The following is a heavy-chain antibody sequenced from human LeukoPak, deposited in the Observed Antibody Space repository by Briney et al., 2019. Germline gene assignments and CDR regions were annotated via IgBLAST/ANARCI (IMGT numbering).Heavy chain of an antibody. V-gene: IGHV3-30*02. CDR3: AKRGGTFIGYFDY. D-gene: IGHD3-10*01. CDR2: IRYDGSDQ. J-gene: IGHJ4*02. Sequence: GGSLRLSCAASGFTFSSNGMHWVRQAPGKGLEWVAFIRYDGSDQLYADSVKGRFTISRDNSKNTLYLQMISLRAEDTAVYYCAKRGGTFIGYFDYWGQGTLVTVSP. CDR1: GFTFSSNG.